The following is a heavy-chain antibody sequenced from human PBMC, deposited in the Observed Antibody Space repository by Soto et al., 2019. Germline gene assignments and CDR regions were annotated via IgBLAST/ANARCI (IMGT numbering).Heavy chain of an antibody. CDR1: GFSFTGYY. CDR3: AKDLTRQLAYWLDP. Sequence: ASVKVSCKASGFSFTGYYIHWLRQAPGQGLEWMGWINAHSGGTEYAQKFQGGVTLTRDTSIATAYLTLTSLTSDDTALYYCAKDLTRQLAYWLDPWGQGTQVTVSS. V-gene: IGHV1-2*02. CDR2: INAHSGGT. D-gene: IGHD6-6*01. J-gene: IGHJ5*02.